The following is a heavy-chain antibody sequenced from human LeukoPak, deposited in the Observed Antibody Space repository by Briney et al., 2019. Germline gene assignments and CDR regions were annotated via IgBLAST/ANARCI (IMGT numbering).Heavy chain of an antibody. CDR2: ISSSGSTI. J-gene: IGHJ4*02. V-gene: IGHV3-48*04. CDR1: GFTFSSYS. CDR3: AKDAGSYYGSGRLDY. D-gene: IGHD3-10*01. Sequence: PGGSLRLSCAASGFTFSSYSMNWVRQAPGKGLEWVSYISSSGSTIYYADSVKGRFTISRDNAKNSLYLQMNSLRAEDMALYYCAKDAGSYYGSGRLDYWGQGTLVTVSS.